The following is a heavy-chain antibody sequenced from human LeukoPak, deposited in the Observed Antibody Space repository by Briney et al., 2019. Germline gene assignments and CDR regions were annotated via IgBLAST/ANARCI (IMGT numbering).Heavy chain of an antibody. Sequence: EASVKVSCKASGYTFTSYGITWVRQAPGQGLEWMGWISAYNGNTYYAQKLQGRVTMTTDTSTSTAYMELRSLRSDDTAVYYCAREWGSYSTSAGNFEYWGQGTLVTVSS. V-gene: IGHV1-18*01. CDR3: AREWGSYSTSAGNFEY. CDR1: GYTFTSYG. J-gene: IGHJ4*02. CDR2: ISAYNGNT. D-gene: IGHD1-26*01.